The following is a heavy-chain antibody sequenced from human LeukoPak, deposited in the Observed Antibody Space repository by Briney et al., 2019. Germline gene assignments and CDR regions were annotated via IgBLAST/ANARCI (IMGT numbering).Heavy chain of an antibody. V-gene: IGHV1-3*03. Sequence: ASVKVSCKASGYTFSDYVINWVRQAPGQRLEWMGWINAGNGNTKYSEGFQGRVTITRDTSASTAYMELSSLTSEDMAVYYCARVGALWFGEPFDYWGQGTLVTVSS. CDR2: INAGNGNT. CDR3: ARVGALWFGEPFDY. CDR1: GYTFSDYV. J-gene: IGHJ4*02. D-gene: IGHD3-10*01.